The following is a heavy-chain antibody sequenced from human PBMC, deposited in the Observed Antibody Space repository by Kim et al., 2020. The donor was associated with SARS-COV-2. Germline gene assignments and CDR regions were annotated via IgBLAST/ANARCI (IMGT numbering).Heavy chain of an antibody. D-gene: IGHD6-19*01. J-gene: IGHJ4*02. V-gene: IGHV1-2*02. Sequence: ASVKVSCKASGYTFTGYYMHWVRQAPGQGLEWMGWINPNSGGTNYAQKFQGRVTMTRDTSISTAYMELSRLRSDDTAVYYCAPSIAVAGSRGDFDYWGQGTLVTVSS. CDR3: APSIAVAGSRGDFDY. CDR1: GYTFTGYY. CDR2: INPNSGGT.